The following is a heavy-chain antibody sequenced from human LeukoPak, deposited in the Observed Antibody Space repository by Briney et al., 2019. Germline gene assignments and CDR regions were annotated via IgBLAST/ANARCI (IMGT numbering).Heavy chain of an antibody. Sequence: RTGGSLRLSCAASGFTFSSYGMHWVRQAPGKGLEWVAVISYDGSDKYYADSVKGRFTISRDNSKNTLYLQMNSLRAEDTAVYYCAKEGSYHPFDYWGQGTLVTVSS. CDR1: GFTFSSYG. D-gene: IGHD1-26*01. V-gene: IGHV3-30*18. CDR2: ISYDGSDK. CDR3: AKEGSYHPFDY. J-gene: IGHJ4*02.